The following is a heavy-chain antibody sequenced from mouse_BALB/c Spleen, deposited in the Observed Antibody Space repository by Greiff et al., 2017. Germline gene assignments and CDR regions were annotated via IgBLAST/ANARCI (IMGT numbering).Heavy chain of an antibody. CDR2: INPSNGGT. D-gene: IGHD1-1*01. CDR3: TRGALITTTFDY. J-gene: IGHJ2*01. V-gene: IGHV1S81*02. CDR1: GYTFTSYY. Sequence: VQLQQSGAELVKPGASVKLSCKASGYTFTSYYMYWVKQRPGQGLEWIGEINPSNGGTKFNEKFKSKATLTVDKSSSTAYMQLSSLTSEDSAVYYCTRGALITTTFDYWGQGTTLTVSS.